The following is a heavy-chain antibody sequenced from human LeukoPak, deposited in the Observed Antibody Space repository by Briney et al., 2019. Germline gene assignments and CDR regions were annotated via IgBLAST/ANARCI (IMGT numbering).Heavy chain of an antibody. J-gene: IGHJ3*02. CDR2: ISYDGSNK. V-gene: IGHV3-30*03. Sequence: GGSLRLSCAASGFTFSSYGMHWVRQAPGKGLEWVAVISYDGSNKYYADSVKGRFTISRDNAKNSLYLQMNSLRAGDTAVYYCARGRIAAAGLHAFDIWGQGTMVTFSS. CDR3: ARGRIAAAGLHAFDI. D-gene: IGHD6-13*01. CDR1: GFTFSSYG.